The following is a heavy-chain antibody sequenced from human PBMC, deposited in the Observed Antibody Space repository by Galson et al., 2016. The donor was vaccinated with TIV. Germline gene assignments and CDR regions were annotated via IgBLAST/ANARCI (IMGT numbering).Heavy chain of an antibody. Sequence: QSGAEVKKPGASVKVSCKASGYTFTFYYIHWVRQAPGQGLEWMGMINPSGGATIYAQKFQGRVSMTTDTSTSTVYMDLSSLTSDDAAVYYCARGRSSSPSNWFDPWGQGTLVTVSS. CDR3: ARGRSSSPSNWFDP. CDR2: INPSGGAT. CDR1: GYTFTFYY. D-gene: IGHD6-6*01. J-gene: IGHJ5*02. V-gene: IGHV1-46*01.